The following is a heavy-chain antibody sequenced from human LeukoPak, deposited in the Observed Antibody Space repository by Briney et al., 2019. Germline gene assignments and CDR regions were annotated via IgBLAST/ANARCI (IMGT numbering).Heavy chain of an antibody. CDR1: GGSISSYY. Sequence: SETLSLTCTVSGGSISSYYWSWIRQPPGKGLEWIGYIYYSGSANYNPSLKSRVTISVDTSKNQFSLKLSSVTAADTAVYYCARSYGGNSAFDYWGQGTLVTVSS. CDR2: IYYSGSA. CDR3: ARSYGGNSAFDY. V-gene: IGHV4-59*01. J-gene: IGHJ4*02. D-gene: IGHD4-23*01.